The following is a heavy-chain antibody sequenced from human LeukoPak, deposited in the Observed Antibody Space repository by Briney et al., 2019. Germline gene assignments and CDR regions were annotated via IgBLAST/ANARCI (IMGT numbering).Heavy chain of an antibody. CDR3: AREMSTIQDLDY. D-gene: IGHD5-24*01. CDR2: IKQDGSEK. Sequence: GGSLRLSCAASGFSFSDNWMSWVRQAPGKGLEWVANIKQDGSEKYYVDSVKGRFTISRDNAKNSLYLQMNSLRAEDTAVYYCAREMSTIQDLDYWGQGTLVTVSS. V-gene: IGHV3-7*01. CDR1: GFSFSDNW. J-gene: IGHJ4*02.